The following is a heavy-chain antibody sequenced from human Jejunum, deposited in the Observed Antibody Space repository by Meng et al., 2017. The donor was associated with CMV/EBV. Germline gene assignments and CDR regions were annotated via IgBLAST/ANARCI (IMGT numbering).Heavy chain of an antibody. V-gene: IGHV3-43D*03. CDR3: AKDIGNWKRDYYGMDV. D-gene: IGHD1-1*01. CDR1: FTVDVYA. CDR2: ISWDGGST. Sequence: FTVDVYAMHWVRQAPGKGLEWVSLISWDGGSTYYADSVKGRFTISRDNSKNSLYLQMNSLRAEDTALYYCAKDIGNWKRDYYGMDVWGQGTTVTVSS. J-gene: IGHJ6*02.